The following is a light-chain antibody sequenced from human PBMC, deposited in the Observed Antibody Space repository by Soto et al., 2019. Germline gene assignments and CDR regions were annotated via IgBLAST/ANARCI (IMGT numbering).Light chain of an antibody. CDR3: SSLTSGATGV. Sequence: QSALTQPASVSGSPGQSITISCTGTNSDVGSHNFVSWYQQYPGKAPKLLIYEASKRPSGLSNRFSGSKSGNTASLTISGLRAEDGYDYTCSSLTSGATGVFGGGTKLTVL. CDR1: NSDVGSHNF. V-gene: IGLV2-14*02. CDR2: EAS. J-gene: IGLJ3*02.